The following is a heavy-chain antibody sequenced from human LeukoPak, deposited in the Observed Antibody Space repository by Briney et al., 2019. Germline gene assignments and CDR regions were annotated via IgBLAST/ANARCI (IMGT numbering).Heavy chain of an antibody. CDR3: ARARGYSFRYYFDY. J-gene: IGHJ4*02. V-gene: IGHV3-11*05. Sequence: GGSLRLSCAASGFLFSDYYMSRIRQAPGKGLEWVAYIISSSGSYTNYADSVKGRFTISRDNAKTSLYLQMNSLRAEDTAVYYCARARGYSFRYYFDYWGQGTLVTVSS. CDR2: IISSSGSYT. CDR1: GFLFSDYY. D-gene: IGHD5-18*01.